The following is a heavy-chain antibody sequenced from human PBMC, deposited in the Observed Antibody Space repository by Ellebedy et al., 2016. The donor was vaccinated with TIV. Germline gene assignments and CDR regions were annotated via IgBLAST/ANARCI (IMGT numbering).Heavy chain of an antibody. V-gene: IGHV3-30*03. CDR3: ARHTGATRQFDY. CDR1: GFTFSSYG. D-gene: IGHD1-26*01. CDR2: ISYDGSNK. J-gene: IGHJ4*02. Sequence: GESLKISCAASGFTFSSYGMHWVRQAPGKGLEWVALISYDGSNKYYADSVKGRFTISRDNSKNTLYLQMNSLRAEDTAVYYCARHTGATRQFDYWGQGTLVTVSS.